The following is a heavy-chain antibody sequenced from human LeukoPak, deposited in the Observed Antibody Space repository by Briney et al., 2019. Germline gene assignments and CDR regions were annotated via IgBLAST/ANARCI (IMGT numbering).Heavy chain of an antibody. Sequence: PTLSLTCAISGDTVSINSAAWNWVRQSPSRGLEWLGSTYYRSKWYNDYAVSVESRITINPDTSKNQFSLQLNSVTPEDTAVYYCAAADGDRDGSNFWFDPWGQGTLVTVSS. D-gene: IGHD5-24*01. J-gene: IGHJ5*02. V-gene: IGHV6-1*01. CDR1: GDTVSINSAA. CDR3: AAADGDRDGSNFWFDP. CDR2: TYYRSKWYN.